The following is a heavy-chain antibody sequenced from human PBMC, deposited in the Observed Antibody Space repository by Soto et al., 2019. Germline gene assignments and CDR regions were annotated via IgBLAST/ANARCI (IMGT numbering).Heavy chain of an antibody. CDR2: ITTYGDST. CDR1: GFTFSNYA. D-gene: IGHD6-19*01. Sequence: EVQLLESGGGFVQPGGSLRLSCAASGFTFSNYAMSWVRQAPGKGLEWVSAITTYGDSTNYADSVEGRVTISRDSPKNTLYLQMDSLRAEDTAVYYCAKDPLCYDSDWYPPPGFDPWGQGTLVTVSS. J-gene: IGHJ5*02. V-gene: IGHV3-23*01. CDR3: AKDPLCYDSDWYPPPGFDP.